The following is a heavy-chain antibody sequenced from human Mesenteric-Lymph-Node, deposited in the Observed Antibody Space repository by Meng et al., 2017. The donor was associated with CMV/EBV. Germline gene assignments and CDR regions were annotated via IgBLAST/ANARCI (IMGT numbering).Heavy chain of an antibody. V-gene: IGHV3-48*04. CDR3: ARGLEPPEAWFDP. J-gene: IGHJ5*02. D-gene: IGHD1-1*01. Sequence: GGSLRLSCAASGFTFSSYSMNWVRQAPGKGLEWVSYISSSSSTIYYADSVKGRFTISRDNAKNTLYLQMNSLRAEDTAVYYCARGLEPPEAWFDPWGQGTLVTVSS. CDR2: ISSSSSTI. CDR1: GFTFSSYS.